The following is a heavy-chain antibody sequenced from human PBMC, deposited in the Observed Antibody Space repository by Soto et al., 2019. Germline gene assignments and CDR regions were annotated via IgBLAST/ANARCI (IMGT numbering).Heavy chain of an antibody. CDR3: ARSLPSMIVVNGYFDY. Sequence: QVQLQESGPGLVKPSQTLSLTCTVSGGSISSGGYYWSWIRQHPGKGLEWIGYIYYSGSTYYNPSFKSRVTISVDTCKNQFSLKLSSVTAADTAVYYCARSLPSMIVVNGYFDYWGQGTLVTVSS. J-gene: IGHJ4*02. CDR2: IYYSGST. CDR1: GGSISSGGYY. D-gene: IGHD3-22*01. V-gene: IGHV4-31*03.